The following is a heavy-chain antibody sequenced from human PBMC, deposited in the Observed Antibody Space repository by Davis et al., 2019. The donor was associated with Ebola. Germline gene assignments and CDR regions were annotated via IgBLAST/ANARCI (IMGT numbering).Heavy chain of an antibody. CDR3: AREGELWITFPDY. J-gene: IGHJ4*02. CDR1: GFTVSSNY. Sequence: GGSLRLSCAASGFTVSSNYMSWVRQAPGKGLEWVSAISGSGGSTYYADSVKGRFTISRDNSKNTLYLQMNSLRAEDTAVYYCAREGELWITFPDYWGQGTLVTVSS. V-gene: IGHV3-23*01. CDR2: ISGSGGST. D-gene: IGHD3-16*01.